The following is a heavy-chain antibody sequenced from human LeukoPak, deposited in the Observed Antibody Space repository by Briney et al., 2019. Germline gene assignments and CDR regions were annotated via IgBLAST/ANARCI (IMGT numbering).Heavy chain of an antibody. D-gene: IGHD6-13*01. J-gene: IGHJ5*02. CDR2: INHSGGT. Sequence: SETLSLTCGVYGGSFSSYYWSWVRQPPGKGLEWVWEINHSGGTKYNPSLKSRVTISVDTSKNQFSLKLSSVTAADTAVYYCARGIRYTSSWYTFKWFDPWAQGTLVTVSS. V-gene: IGHV4-34*01. CDR3: ARGIRYTSSWYTFKWFDP. CDR1: GGSFSSYY.